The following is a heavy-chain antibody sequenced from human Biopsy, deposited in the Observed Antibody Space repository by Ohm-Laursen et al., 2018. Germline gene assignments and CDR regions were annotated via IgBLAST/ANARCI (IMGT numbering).Heavy chain of an antibody. Sequence: GSSVKVSCKASGYKFTSYGMSWVRQAPGQGLEWLGGNIPILGTGNYAQKFQDRVTVAADTSTSTATMELRSLRSDDTAMYYCATKLTGYFHHWGQGTLVIVSS. CDR1: GYKFTSYG. J-gene: IGHJ1*01. CDR2: NIPILGTG. CDR3: ATKLTGYFHH. D-gene: IGHD3-9*01. V-gene: IGHV1-69*06.